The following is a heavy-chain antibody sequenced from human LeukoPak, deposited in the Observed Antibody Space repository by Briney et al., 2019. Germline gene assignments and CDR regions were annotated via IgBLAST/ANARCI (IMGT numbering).Heavy chain of an antibody. CDR2: INHSGST. J-gene: IGHJ4*02. V-gene: IGHV4-34*01. CDR1: GESLSGYY. D-gene: IGHD3-3*01. CDR3: ARVPLRFLEPFDY. Sequence: SETLSLTCAVYGESLSGYYWSWIRQPPGKGLEWIGEINHSGSTNYNPSLESRVTISLDTSKNQFSLELSSVTAADTAVYYCARVPLRFLEPFDYWGQGTLATVSS.